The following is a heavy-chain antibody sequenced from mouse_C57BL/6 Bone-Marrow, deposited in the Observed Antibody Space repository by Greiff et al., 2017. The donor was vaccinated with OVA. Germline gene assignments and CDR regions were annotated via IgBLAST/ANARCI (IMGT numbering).Heavy chain of an antibody. J-gene: IGHJ2*01. CDR3: ARGYYGSSSFDY. CDR1: GYTFTSYW. CDR2: IHPNSGST. V-gene: IGHV1-64*01. Sequence: QVQLQQPGAELVKPGASVKLSCKASGYTFTSYWMHWVKQRPGQGLEWIGMIHPNSGSTNYNEKFKSKATLTVDKSSSTAYMQLSSLTSEDSAVYICARGYYGSSSFDYWGEGTTLTVSS. D-gene: IGHD1-1*01.